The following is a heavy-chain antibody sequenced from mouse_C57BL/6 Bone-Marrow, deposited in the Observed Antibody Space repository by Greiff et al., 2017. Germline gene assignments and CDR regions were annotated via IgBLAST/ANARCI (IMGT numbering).Heavy chain of an antibody. J-gene: IGHJ2*01. CDR2: IYPGDGDT. D-gene: IGHD4-1*01. V-gene: IGHV1-80*01. Sequence: QVQLQQSGAELVTPGASVKISCKVSGYAFSTSWMNWVKQRHGTGLEWIGQIYPGDGDTNYNGKFKGKATLTADKSSSTAYMQRSSLTSEYSAVYFCARDWDDLDYWGQGTTLTVSS. CDR3: ARDWDDLDY. CDR1: GYAFSTSW.